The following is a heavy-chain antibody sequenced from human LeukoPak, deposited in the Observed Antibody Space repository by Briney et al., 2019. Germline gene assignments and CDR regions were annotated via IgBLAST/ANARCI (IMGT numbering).Heavy chain of an antibody. Sequence: GESLKISCKGSGYSFTTYWIGWVRQMPGKGLEWVGIICPGDSDTRYSPSFQGQVTISADKSISTAYLQWSSLKASDTAMYYCARLRETWGFDYWGQGTLVTVSS. V-gene: IGHV5-51*01. J-gene: IGHJ4*02. D-gene: IGHD1-26*01. CDR3: ARLRETWGFDY. CDR1: GYSFTTYW. CDR2: ICPGDSDT.